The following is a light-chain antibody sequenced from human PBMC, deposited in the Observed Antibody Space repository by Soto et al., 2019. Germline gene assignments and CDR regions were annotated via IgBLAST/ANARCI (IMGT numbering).Light chain of an antibody. CDR3: QQSYKTPYT. Sequence: DIQMTQSPSSLAASVGDRVTITCRASQTVSIYVNWYQQKPGRAPSLVMFTASTLPSGVPSRFSGSGSATDCTLTISSLQTEDFATYYCQQSYKTPYTFGHGTKLEIK. J-gene: IGKJ2*01. CDR1: QTVSIY. CDR2: TAS. V-gene: IGKV1-39*01.